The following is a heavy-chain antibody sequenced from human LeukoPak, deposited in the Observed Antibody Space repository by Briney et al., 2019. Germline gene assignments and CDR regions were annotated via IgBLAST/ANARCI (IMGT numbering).Heavy chain of an antibody. CDR2: IHHSGSI. CDR3: ASASHLFYYDFWSGSIPHYGMDV. J-gene: IGHJ6*02. D-gene: IGHD3-3*01. Sequence: SETLSLTCTVSGVSISRDIKWWTWVRQPPGTGLEWIGEIHHSGSIHYNPSLNSRVTISVDKSKNQFSLKLSSMTAADTAVYYCASASHLFYYDFWSGSIPHYGMDVWGQGTTVTVSS. CDR1: GVSISRDIKW. V-gene: IGHV4-4*02.